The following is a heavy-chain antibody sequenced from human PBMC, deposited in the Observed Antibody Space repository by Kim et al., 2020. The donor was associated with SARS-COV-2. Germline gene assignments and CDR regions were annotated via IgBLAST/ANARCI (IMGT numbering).Heavy chain of an antibody. CDR2: IYYSGST. CDR3: ARAANYDRTLDY. D-gene: IGHD3-22*01. J-gene: IGHJ4*02. CDR1: GGSISSYY. Sequence: SETLSLTCTVSGGSISSYYWSWIRQPPGKGLEWIGYIYYSGSTNYNPSLKSRVTISVDTSKNQFSLKLSSVTAADTAVYYCARAANYDRTLDYWGQGTLV. V-gene: IGHV4-59*01.